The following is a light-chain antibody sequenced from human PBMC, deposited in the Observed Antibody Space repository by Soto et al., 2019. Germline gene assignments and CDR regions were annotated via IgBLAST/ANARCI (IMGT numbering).Light chain of an antibody. Sequence: QSVLTHPPSVSGAPGQMVTISCTGSSSNIGAGFDVHWYQQRPGTAPKLLIYGNTNRPSGVPDRFSGSKSGTSASLAITGLQAEDEADFYCQSYDSSLSAYVFGTGTKVTVL. CDR2: GNT. V-gene: IGLV1-40*01. CDR1: SSNIGAGFD. J-gene: IGLJ1*01. CDR3: QSYDSSLSAYV.